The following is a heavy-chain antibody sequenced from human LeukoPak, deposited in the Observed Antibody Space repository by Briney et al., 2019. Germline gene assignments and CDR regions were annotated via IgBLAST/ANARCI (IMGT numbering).Heavy chain of an antibody. J-gene: IGHJ4*02. V-gene: IGHV6-1*01. Sequence: SQTLSLTCAISGDSVSSKSAAWDCVRQSPSRGLEWLGRTYYRSKGSSGYAESVKSRLTINPDTSKNQFSLQLKSVTPADTAVYYCARSQTGGPFDSWAKGPLVPVSS. CDR1: GDSVSSKSAA. CDR3: ARSQTGGPFDS. CDR2: TYYRSKGSS. D-gene: IGHD1-26*01.